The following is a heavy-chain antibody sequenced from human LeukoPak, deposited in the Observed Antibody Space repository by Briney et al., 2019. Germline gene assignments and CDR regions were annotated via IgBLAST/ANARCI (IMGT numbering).Heavy chain of an antibody. CDR3: ARVQQWLDPGPIDY. V-gene: IGHV3-21*01. D-gene: IGHD6-19*01. Sequence: GGSLRLSCAASGFTFSSYSMNWVRQAPGKGLEWVSSISSSSSYIYYADSVKGRFTISRDNAKNSLYLQMNSLRAEDTAVYYCARVQQWLDPGPIDYWGQGTLVTVSS. CDR1: GFTFSSYS. CDR2: ISSSSSYI. J-gene: IGHJ4*02.